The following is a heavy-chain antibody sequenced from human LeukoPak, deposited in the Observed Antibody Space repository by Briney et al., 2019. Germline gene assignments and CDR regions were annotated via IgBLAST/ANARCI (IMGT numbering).Heavy chain of an antibody. Sequence: ASVKVSCKGSGYTFTSYYMHWVRQAPGQGLEWMGIINPSGGSTSYAQKFQGRVTMTRDTSTSTVYMELSSLRSEDTAVYYCARVNDFWSGYYEGAFDYWGQGTLVTVSS. V-gene: IGHV1-46*01. D-gene: IGHD3-3*01. CDR3: ARVNDFWSGYYEGAFDY. CDR1: GYTFTSYY. CDR2: INPSGGST. J-gene: IGHJ4*02.